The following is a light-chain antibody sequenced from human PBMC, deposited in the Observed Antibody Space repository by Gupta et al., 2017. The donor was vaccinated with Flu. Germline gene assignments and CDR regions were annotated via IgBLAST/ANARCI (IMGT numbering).Light chain of an antibody. CDR3: QSYDTKWSVV. CDR1: NSNIGAGYE. Sequence: RVTISCSGSNSNIGAGYEVHWYRQFPASAPTLVMSGNNNRPSGVSDRFSGSKSGTSASLAITGLQAADEAYYHCQSYDTKWSVVFGGGTKLTVL. V-gene: IGLV1-40*01. CDR2: GNN. J-gene: IGLJ2*01.